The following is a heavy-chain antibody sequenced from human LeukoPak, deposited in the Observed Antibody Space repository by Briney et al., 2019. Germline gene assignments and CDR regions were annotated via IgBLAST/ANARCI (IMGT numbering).Heavy chain of an antibody. CDR3: ARRNYYYYYYMDV. CDR2: IYTSGST. CDR1: GGSISSGSYY. J-gene: IGHJ6*03. Sequence: SETLSLTCTVSGGSISSGSYYWSWLRQPAGTGLEWIGRIYTSGSTNYNPSLKSRVTISVDTSKNQFSLKLSSVTAADTAVYYCARRNYYYYYYMDVWGKGTTVTISS. V-gene: IGHV4-61*02.